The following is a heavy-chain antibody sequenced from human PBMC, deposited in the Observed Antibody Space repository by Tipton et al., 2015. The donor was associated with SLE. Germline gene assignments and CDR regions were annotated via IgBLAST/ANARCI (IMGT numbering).Heavy chain of an antibody. Sequence: GLVKPSETLSLTCTVSGGSINNYYWSWIRQPPGKGLEWIGYIYYSGSTNYNPSLKSRVTISVDTPKNQFSLKLSSVTAADTAVYYCARDSPGDFDWFDAFDIWGQGTMVTVSS. CDR2: IYYSGST. CDR3: ARDSPGDFDWFDAFDI. CDR1: GGSINNYY. V-gene: IGHV4-59*01. J-gene: IGHJ3*02. D-gene: IGHD3-9*01.